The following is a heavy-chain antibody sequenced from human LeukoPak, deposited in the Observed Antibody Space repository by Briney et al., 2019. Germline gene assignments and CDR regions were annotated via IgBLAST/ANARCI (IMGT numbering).Heavy chain of an antibody. CDR3: ARHRCTSSSCYFDYSYGMDV. CDR1: GGSISSYY. V-gene: IGHV4-59*08. Sequence: SETLSLTCTVSGGSISSYYWSWIRQPPGKGLAWIGYIYYSGSTNYNASLKSRVTMSVDTSKKQFSLTLSSVTAADTAVYYCARHRCTSSSCYFDYSYGMDVWGQGTTVTVSS. CDR2: IYYSGST. D-gene: IGHD2-2*01. J-gene: IGHJ6*02.